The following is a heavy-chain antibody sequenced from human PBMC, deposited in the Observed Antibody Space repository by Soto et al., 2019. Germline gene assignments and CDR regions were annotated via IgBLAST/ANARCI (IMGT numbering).Heavy chain of an antibody. CDR1: GFSFTNFA. D-gene: IGHD2-21*02. CDR3: AKDDFTDRGDDYFDY. V-gene: IGHV3-23*01. CDR2: IGASGDIT. J-gene: IGHJ4*02. Sequence: GGSLRLPCAASGFSFTNFALSWVRKAPGKGLEWVAGIGASGDITWYADSVKGRLSISRDNSKNTLYLQLNSLRFEDTAVYYCAKDDFTDRGDDYFDYWGPGTLVTVSS.